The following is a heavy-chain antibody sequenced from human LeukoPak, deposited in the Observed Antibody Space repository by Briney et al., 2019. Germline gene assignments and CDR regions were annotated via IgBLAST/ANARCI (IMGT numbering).Heavy chain of an antibody. CDR3: ARLERQKQQLVDY. Sequence: GESLKISCKGSGYSFTSYWIGWVRQMPGKGLEWMGIIYPGDSDTRYSPSFQGQVTISADKSISTAYLQWGSLKASDTAMYYCARLERQKQQLVDYWGQGTLVTVSS. V-gene: IGHV5-51*01. J-gene: IGHJ4*02. D-gene: IGHD6-13*01. CDR2: IYPGDSDT. CDR1: GYSFTSYW.